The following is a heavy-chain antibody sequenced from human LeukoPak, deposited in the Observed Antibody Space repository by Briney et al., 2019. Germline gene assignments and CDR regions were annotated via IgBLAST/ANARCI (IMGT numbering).Heavy chain of an antibody. CDR1: GGSISXXX. D-gene: IGHD6-19*01. Sequence: PSEXLXLXXTVSGGSISXXXXXXIRQPPXXXXXXIGYIYYXGRTNYNXSXKSRXXISVDTSKNQFSLKLSSVTAADTAVYYCARNAMAGIYYFDHWGQGTLVAVSS. CDR3: ARNAMAGIYYFDH. CDR2: IYYXGRT. V-gene: IGHV4-59*08. J-gene: IGHJ4*02.